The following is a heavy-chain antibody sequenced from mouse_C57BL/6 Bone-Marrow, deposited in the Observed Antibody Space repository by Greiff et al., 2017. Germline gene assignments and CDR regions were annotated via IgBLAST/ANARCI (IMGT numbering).Heavy chain of an antibody. CDR2: IWSGGST. J-gene: IGHJ3*01. Sequence: QVQLKQSGPGLVQPSQSLSITCTVSGFSLTSYGVHWVRQSPGKGLEWLGVIWSGGSTDYNAAFISRLSISKDNSKSKVFFKMNSLQADEPAIYYCARMGFSFAYWGQGTLVTVSA. CDR1: GFSLTSYG. CDR3: ARMGFSFAY. V-gene: IGHV2-2*01.